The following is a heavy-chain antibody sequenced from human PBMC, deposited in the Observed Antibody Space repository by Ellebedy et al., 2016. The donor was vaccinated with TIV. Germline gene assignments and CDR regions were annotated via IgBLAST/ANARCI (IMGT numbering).Heavy chain of an antibody. CDR1: GFTFSDYY. CDR3: ARAPPTSGSWFPRFDP. D-gene: IGHD6-13*01. V-gene: IGHV3-11*04. J-gene: IGHJ5*02. CDR2: ISGSGRIR. Sequence: PSETLSLTCAASGFTFSDYYMTWIRQAPGKGLEWVSYISGSGRIREYADSVRGRFTVSRDSAENSVYLQMNSLRADDTAVYYCARAPPTSGSWFPRFDPWGQGTLVTVSS.